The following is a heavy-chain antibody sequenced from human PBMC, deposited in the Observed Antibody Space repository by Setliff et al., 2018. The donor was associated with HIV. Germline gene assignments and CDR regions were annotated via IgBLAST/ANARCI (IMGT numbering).Heavy chain of an antibody. D-gene: IGHD3-16*01. CDR1: GYTFTNYD. Sequence: GASVKVSCKASGYTFTNYDISWVRQAPGQGLEWMGWISTYSGNTNYAQKLQGRVTMTTDTSTSTAYMELRSLRSDDTAVYYCARVEAFGGVSYSYYYMDVWGKGTTVTVYS. CDR3: ARVEAFGGVSYSYYYMDV. J-gene: IGHJ6*03. V-gene: IGHV1-18*01. CDR2: ISTYSGNT.